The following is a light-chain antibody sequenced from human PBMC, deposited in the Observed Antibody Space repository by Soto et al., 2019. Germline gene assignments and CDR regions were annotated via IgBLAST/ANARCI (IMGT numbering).Light chain of an antibody. Sequence: DIQLTQSPSFLSATVGDRVTITCRASQDISDYLAWYQQRPGKAPKLLIYAASTLQSGVPSRFSGSGSGTEFTLTISSLQPEDFATYSCQQRNCYPLTFGGGTKVEIK. V-gene: IGKV1-9*01. CDR3: QQRNCYPLT. CDR1: QDISDY. CDR2: AAS. J-gene: IGKJ4*01.